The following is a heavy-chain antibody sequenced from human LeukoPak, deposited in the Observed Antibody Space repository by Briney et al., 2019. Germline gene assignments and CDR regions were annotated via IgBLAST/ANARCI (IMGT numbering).Heavy chain of an antibody. D-gene: IGHD1-26*01. V-gene: IGHV3-53*01. CDR3: ARRSGSYRFDY. J-gene: IGHJ4*02. CDR1: GFTVSSNY. Sequence: PGGSLRLSCAASGFTVSSNYMSWVRQAPGKGLEWVSVIYSGGSTYYADSVKGRFTISRDNSKNTLYLQMNSLRAEDTAVYYCARRSGSYRFDYWGQGTLVTVSS. CDR2: IYSGGST.